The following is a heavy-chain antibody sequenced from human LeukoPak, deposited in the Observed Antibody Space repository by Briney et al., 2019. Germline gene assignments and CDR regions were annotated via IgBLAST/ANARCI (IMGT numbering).Heavy chain of an antibody. CDR3: ATSQRQWDHSWFAP. Sequence: GASVKASCKASGYTFTPYVLNSVRQAAGQGREGMGWMNSNTGNTLYAKKRERRVTFTTNISISTADMVLSRLTSDDTAVQLCATSQRQWDHSWFAPGGQGTLLRVSS. CDR2: MNSNTGNT. D-gene: IGHD1-26*01. CDR1: GYTFTPYV. V-gene: IGHV1-8*03. J-gene: IGHJ5*02.